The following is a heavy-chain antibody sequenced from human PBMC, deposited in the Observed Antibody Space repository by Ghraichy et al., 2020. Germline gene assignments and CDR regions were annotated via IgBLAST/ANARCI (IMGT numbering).Heavy chain of an antibody. CDR3: AGASRVVRFYYYDGTDV. D-gene: IGHD4-23*01. J-gene: IGHJ6*02. V-gene: IGHV3-48*02. Sequence: GGSLRLSCVGSGFPFGDYNLNWVRQSPGKGLEWISYISTSSRSIFYADSVKGRFTISRDNAQNSLFLQMRSLRDEDTAVYYCAGASRVVRFYYYDGTDVWGQGTTVTVSS. CDR1: GFPFGDYN. CDR2: ISTSSRSI.